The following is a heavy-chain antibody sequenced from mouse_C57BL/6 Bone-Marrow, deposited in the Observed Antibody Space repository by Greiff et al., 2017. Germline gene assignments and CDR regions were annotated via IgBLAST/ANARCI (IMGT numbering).Heavy chain of an antibody. J-gene: IGHJ2*01. V-gene: IGHV1-63*01. CDR3: ARGATATVVPYYFDD. CDR2: IYPGGGYT. Sequence: VQLQESGAELVRPGTSVKMSCKASGYTFTNYWIGWAKQRPGHGLEWIGDIYPGGGYTNYNEKFKGKATLTADKSSSTAYMQFSSLTSEDSAIYYCARGATATVVPYYFDDWGQGTTLTVSS. D-gene: IGHD1-1*01. CDR1: GYTFTNYW.